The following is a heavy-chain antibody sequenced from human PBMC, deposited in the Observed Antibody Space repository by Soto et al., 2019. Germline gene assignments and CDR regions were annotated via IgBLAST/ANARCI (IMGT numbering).Heavy chain of an antibody. D-gene: IGHD6-19*01. CDR3: ARPKSSGRFPPFDY. Sequence: GESLKISCKGSGYNFPDYWIAWVRQMPGKDLEWMGFIYPGNSETRYSPSFQGQVTISADKSLSTAHLQWGSLKASDTAMYYCARPKSSGRFPPFDYWGQGTLVTVSS. V-gene: IGHV5-51*01. CDR2: IYPGNSET. CDR1: GYNFPDYW. J-gene: IGHJ4*02.